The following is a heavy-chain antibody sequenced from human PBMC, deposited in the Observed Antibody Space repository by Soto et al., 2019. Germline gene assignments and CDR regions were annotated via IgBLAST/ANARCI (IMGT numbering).Heavy chain of an antibody. CDR3: AKDHLPTTVTTPWFDP. CDR1: GFTFSHHG. Sequence: QVQLVGSGGGVVQPGRSLRLSCAASGFTFSHHGMHWVRQAPGKGLEWVAVISYDGSNKYYADSVKGRFTISRDNSENTLYLQMDSLRAEDTAVYYCAKDHLPTTVTTPWFDPWGQGTLVTVSS. V-gene: IGHV3-30*18. D-gene: IGHD4-17*01. CDR2: ISYDGSNK. J-gene: IGHJ5*02.